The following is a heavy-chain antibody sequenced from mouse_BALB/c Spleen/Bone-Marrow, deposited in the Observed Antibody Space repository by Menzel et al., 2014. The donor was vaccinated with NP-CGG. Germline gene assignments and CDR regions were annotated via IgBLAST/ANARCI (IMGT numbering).Heavy chain of an antibody. CDR1: GYSFTSSW. V-gene: IGHV1S130*01. CDR2: IHPNSGNT. Sequence: VQLQETGSALVKPGASVKLSCKVSGYSFTSSWMHWAKQGPGLGLEWIGEIHPNSGNTNYNEKFKGKATLTVDTSSSTAYGDLSSLTSEDSAVYYWVREGFENWGEGTTLTGS. J-gene: IGHJ2*01. CDR3: VREGFEN.